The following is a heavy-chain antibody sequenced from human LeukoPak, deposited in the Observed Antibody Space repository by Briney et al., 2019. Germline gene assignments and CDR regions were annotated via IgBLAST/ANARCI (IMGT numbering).Heavy chain of an antibody. J-gene: IGHJ4*02. CDR1: GFTFSSYA. CDR3: AKKWIFGVVIKGLIDY. Sequence: SGGSLRLSXAASGFTFSSYAMSWVRQAPGKGLEWVSAISGSGGSTYYADSVKGRFTISRDNSKNTLYLQMNSLRAEDTAVYYCAKKWIFGVVIKGLIDYWGQGTLVTVSS. V-gene: IGHV3-23*01. D-gene: IGHD3-3*01. CDR2: ISGSGGST.